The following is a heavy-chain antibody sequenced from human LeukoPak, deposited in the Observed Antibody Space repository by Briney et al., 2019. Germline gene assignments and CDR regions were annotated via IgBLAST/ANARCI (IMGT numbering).Heavy chain of an antibody. Sequence: GGSLRLSCAASGITIRNYGMHWVRQAPGKGLEWVAFIQNDGNDKYYADSVKGRFTISRDNSKNTLDLQMNGLRAEDTAVYYCARAVTWIDPWGQGTLVTVSS. CDR2: IQNDGNDK. CDR3: ARAVTWIDP. CDR1: GITIRNYG. J-gene: IGHJ5*02. V-gene: IGHV3-30*02.